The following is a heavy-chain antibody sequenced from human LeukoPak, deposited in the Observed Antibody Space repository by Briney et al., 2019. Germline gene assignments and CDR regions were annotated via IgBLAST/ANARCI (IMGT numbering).Heavy chain of an antibody. Sequence: SVKVSCKASGGTFSSYAISWVRQAPGQGLEWMGGIIPIFGTANYAQKFQGRVTITADESTSTAYMELSSLRSEDTAVYYCANTRLGRGYSYGYPPDYWGQGTLVTVSS. CDR3: ANTRLGRGYSYGYPPDY. J-gene: IGHJ4*02. CDR2: IIPIFGTA. CDR1: GGTFSSYA. V-gene: IGHV1-69*13. D-gene: IGHD5-18*01.